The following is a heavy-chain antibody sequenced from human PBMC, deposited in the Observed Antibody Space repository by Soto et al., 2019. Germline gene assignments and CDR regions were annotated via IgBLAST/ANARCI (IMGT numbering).Heavy chain of an antibody. CDR3: ERDGSPLAASPYRGSAPLSYYYGMDV. V-gene: IGHV1-69*13. CDR1: GGTLSSYA. D-gene: IGHD1-26*01. Sequence: GASVKVSWKASGGTLSSYAISWVRQAPGQRLEWMGGIIPIFGTANYAQKFQGRVTITADESTSTAYMELSSMRSEDTDVSYCERDGSPLAASPYRGSAPLSYYYGMDVCGNGTTGTVS. J-gene: IGHJ6*04. CDR2: IIPIFGTA.